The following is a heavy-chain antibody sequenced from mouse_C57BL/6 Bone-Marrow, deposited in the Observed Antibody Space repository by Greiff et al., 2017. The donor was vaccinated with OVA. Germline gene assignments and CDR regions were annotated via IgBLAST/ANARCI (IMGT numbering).Heavy chain of an antibody. D-gene: IGHD3-1*01. CDR1: GYSFTGYF. CDR2: INPYNGDT. J-gene: IGHJ1*03. Sequence: VQLQQSGPELVKPGDSVTISCKASGYSFTGYFMNWVMQSHGKSLEWIGRINPYNGDTFYNQKFKGKATLTVDKSSSTAHMELRSLTSEDSAVYYCARTGWDWYFDVWGTGTTVTVSS. V-gene: IGHV1-20*01. CDR3: ARTGWDWYFDV.